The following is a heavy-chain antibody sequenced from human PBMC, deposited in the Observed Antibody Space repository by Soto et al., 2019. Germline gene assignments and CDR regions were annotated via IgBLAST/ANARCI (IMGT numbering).Heavy chain of an antibody. J-gene: IGHJ4*02. V-gene: IGHV4-59*12. CDR2: ISYSGAT. D-gene: IGHD3-9*01. CDR1: GASISGYH. CDR3: ARDKARYFAWAPTPLPDY. Sequence: SETLSLTCTVSGASISGYHWSWIRQLPGKGLECLGYISYSGATNYNPSLKSRVTMSVDTSKNQFSLQMNSLSAEDTAVYYCARDKARYFAWAPTPLPDYWGQGTLVTVSS.